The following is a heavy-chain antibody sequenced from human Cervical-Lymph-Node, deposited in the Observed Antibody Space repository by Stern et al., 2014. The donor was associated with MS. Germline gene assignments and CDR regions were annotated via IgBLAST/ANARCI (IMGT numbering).Heavy chain of an antibody. J-gene: IGHJ4*02. CDR1: GGSISTSNW. CDR2: VFHTGIT. Sequence: QVQLVQSGPGLVKPSGALSLTCAVSGGSISTSNWWSWVRQSPGKGLQWIGDVFHTGITSYNPSLKSRVTMSVDKSKNQFSLKLTSVTAADTAVYFCARLSGGSSFFDYWGQGIQVTVSS. D-gene: IGHD2-15*01. V-gene: IGHV4-4*02. CDR3: ARLSGGSSFFDY.